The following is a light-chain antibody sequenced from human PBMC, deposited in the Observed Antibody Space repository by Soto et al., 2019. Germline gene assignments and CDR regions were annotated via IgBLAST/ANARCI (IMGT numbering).Light chain of an antibody. V-gene: IGKV3-15*01. CDR2: GAS. CDR1: QSVISNY. J-gene: IGKJ1*01. CDR3: QQYKKWPRT. Sequence: EIVLTQSPGTLSLSPGERATLSCRASQSVISNYLAWYQQKPGQAPRLLIYGASTRATGIPARFSGSGSGTEFTLTISSLQSEDFAVYYCQQYKKWPRTFGQETKVDSK.